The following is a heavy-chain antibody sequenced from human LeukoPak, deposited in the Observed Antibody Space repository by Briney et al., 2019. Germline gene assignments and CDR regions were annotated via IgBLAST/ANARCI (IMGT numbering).Heavy chain of an antibody. CDR1: GFTFSDYY. V-gene: IGHV3-11*01. D-gene: IGHD5-18*01. J-gene: IGHJ4*02. CDR3: AKNAGYSYGLYYFDY. Sequence: GGSLRLSCAASGFTFSDYYMSWIRQAPGKGLEWVSYISSSGSTIYYADSVKGRFTISRDNSKNTVHLQMDSLRAEDSAVYYCAKNAGYSYGLYYFDYWGQGTLVTVSS. CDR2: ISSSGSTI.